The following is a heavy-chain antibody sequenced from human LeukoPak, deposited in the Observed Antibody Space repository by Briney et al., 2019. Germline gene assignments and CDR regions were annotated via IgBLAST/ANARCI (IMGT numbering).Heavy chain of an antibody. CDR2: IYSSGST. D-gene: IGHD6-19*01. J-gene: IGHJ4*02. V-gene: IGHV4-4*07. Sequence: PSETLSLTCTVSGDSIRSYYWSWIRQPAGKGLEWIGRIYSSGSTNYNPSLKSRVTISVDTSKNQFSLKLSSVTAADTAVYYCARYEAVAGVFDYWGQGTLVTVSS. CDR1: GDSIRSYY. CDR3: ARYEAVAGVFDY.